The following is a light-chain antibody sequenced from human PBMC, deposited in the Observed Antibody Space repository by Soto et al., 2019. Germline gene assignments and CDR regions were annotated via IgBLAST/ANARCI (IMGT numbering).Light chain of an antibody. J-gene: IGLJ1*01. CDR3: SSYTSSSTRV. Sequence: LTQPASVSGSPGQSITISCTGTSSDVGGYNYVSWYQQHPGKAPKLMIYDVSNRPSGVSNRFSGSKSGNTASLTFSGLQAEDEADYYCSSYTSSSTRVFGTGTKVTVL. V-gene: IGLV2-14*01. CDR1: SSDVGGYNY. CDR2: DVS.